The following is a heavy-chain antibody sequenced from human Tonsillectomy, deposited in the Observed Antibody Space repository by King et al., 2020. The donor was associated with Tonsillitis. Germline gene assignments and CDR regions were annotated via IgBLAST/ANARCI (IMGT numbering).Heavy chain of an antibody. CDR3: AKDGDSSGYLGGYAFDI. D-gene: IGHD3-22*01. V-gene: IGHV3-23*04. CDR2: ISGSGGST. J-gene: IGHJ3*02. Sequence: VQLVESGGDLVQPGGSLRLSCAASGFTFSSYAMSWVRQAPGEGREWVSGISGSGGSTYYADSVKGRFTISRDNSKHTLYLQMNSLRAEDTAVYYCAKDGDSSGYLGGYAFDIWGQGTMVTVSS. CDR1: GFTFSSYA.